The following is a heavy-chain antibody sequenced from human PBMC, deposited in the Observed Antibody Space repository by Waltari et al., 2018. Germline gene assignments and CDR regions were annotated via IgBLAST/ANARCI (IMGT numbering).Heavy chain of an antibody. Sequence: QVQLVQSGAEVKKPGSSVKGSCKASGDTFSSYAISWVRTAPGQGLEWMGRIIPIFGTANYAQKFQGRVTITADKSTSTAYMELSSLRSEDTAVYYCATAHSSSLGWFDPWGQGTLVTVSS. J-gene: IGHJ5*02. CDR2: IIPIFGTA. CDR3: ATAHSSSLGWFDP. D-gene: IGHD6-13*01. V-gene: IGHV1-69*08. CDR1: GDTFSSYA.